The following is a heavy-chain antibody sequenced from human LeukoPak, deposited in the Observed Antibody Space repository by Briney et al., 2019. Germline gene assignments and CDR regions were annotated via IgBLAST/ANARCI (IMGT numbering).Heavy chain of an antibody. V-gene: IGHV1-69*05. J-gene: IGHJ6*03. CDR1: GGTFSSYA. Sequence: SVKVSCKASGGTFSSYAISWVRQAPGQGPEWMGGIIPIFGTANYAQKFQGRVTITTGESTSTAYMELSSLRSEDTAVYYCARTAAGYYYYYYMDVWGKGTTVTVSS. CDR3: ARTAAGYYYYYYMDV. D-gene: IGHD6-13*01. CDR2: IIPIFGTA.